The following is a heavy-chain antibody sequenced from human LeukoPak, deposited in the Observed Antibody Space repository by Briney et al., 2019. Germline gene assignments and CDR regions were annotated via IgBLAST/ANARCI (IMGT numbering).Heavy chain of an antibody. J-gene: IGHJ4*02. CDR1: GFTFRTYW. Sequence: PGGSLRLSCAVSGFTFRTYWMHWVRQVPGEGLVWVSRINEDGSITNYADSVKGRFSISRDNAKNTLYLQMNSLRTEDTAMYYCARTYRYSGWKYFDYWGQGTQVTVSS. CDR2: INEDGSIT. CDR3: ARTYRYSGWKYFDY. D-gene: IGHD5-12*01. V-gene: IGHV3-74*01.